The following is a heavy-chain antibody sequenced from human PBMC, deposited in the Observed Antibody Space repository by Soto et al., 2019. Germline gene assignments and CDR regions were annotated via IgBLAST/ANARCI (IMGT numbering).Heavy chain of an antibody. V-gene: IGHV1-69*01. D-gene: IGHD6-6*01. Sequence: QVQLVQSGAEVKKPGSSVKVSWKASGGTFSSYAISWVRQAPGQGLEWMGGIIPIFGTANYVQKFQGRVTITADESTSTAYMELSSLRSEDTAVYYCAREDRGGSSSGAYYYYGMDVWGQGTTVTVSS. CDR1: GGTFSSYA. J-gene: IGHJ6*02. CDR3: AREDRGGSSSGAYYYYGMDV. CDR2: IIPIFGTA.